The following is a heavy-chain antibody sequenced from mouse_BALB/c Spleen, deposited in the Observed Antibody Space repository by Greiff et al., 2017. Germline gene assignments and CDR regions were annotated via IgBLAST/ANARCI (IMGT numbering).Heavy chain of an antibody. CDR3: ARWGLGYAMDY. Sequence: VQLQQPGAELVKPGASVKLSCKASGYTFTSYWMHWVKQRPGQGLEWIGEINPSNGRTNYNEKFKSKATLTVDKSSSTAYMQLSSLTSEDSAVYYCARWGLGYAMDYWGQGTSVTVSS. CDR1: GYTFTSYW. V-gene: IGHV1S81*02. D-gene: IGHD2-4*01. CDR2: INPSNGRT. J-gene: IGHJ4*01.